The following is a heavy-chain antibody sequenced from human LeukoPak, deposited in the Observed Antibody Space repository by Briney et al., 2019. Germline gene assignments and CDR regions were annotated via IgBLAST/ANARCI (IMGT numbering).Heavy chain of an antibody. D-gene: IGHD2-2*01. CDR1: GFTFSSYG. V-gene: IGHV3-30*18. Sequence: GGSLRLSCAASGFTFSSYGMHWVRQAPGKGLEWVAVISYDGSNKYYADSVKGRLTISRDNSKNTLYLQMNSLRAEDTAVYYCAKGGCSSTSCHRPFDPWGQGTLVTVSS. J-gene: IGHJ5*02. CDR3: AKGGCSSTSCHRPFDP. CDR2: ISYDGSNK.